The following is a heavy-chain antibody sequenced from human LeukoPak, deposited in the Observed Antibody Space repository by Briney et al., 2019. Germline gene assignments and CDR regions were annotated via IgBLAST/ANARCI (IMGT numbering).Heavy chain of an antibody. V-gene: IGHV4-4*02. Sequence: PSETLSLTCAVSGDSIISGNWWSWVGQPPGKGLEWIGEIYHSGRTNYNPSLKSRVTISLDKSKNHFSLNLSSVTAADTALYYCASSDGLPPRSDSSYDVFDYWGQGTLVTVSS. J-gene: IGHJ4*02. CDR3: ASSDGLPPRSDSSYDVFDY. CDR2: IYHSGRT. CDR1: GDSIISGNW. D-gene: IGHD5-12*01.